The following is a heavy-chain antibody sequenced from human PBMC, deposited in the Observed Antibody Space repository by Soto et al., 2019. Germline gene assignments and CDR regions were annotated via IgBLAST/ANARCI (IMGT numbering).Heavy chain of an antibody. V-gene: IGHV3-23*01. CDR3: AKSNYDFWSGFSH. D-gene: IGHD3-3*01. CDR1: GFTFSSYA. Sequence: PGGSLRLSCTASGFTFSSYAMGWVRQAPGKGLEWVSPISDSGDSTYYADSVKGRFTISRDNSKNTLYLQMNSLRAEDTAVYYCAKSNYDFWSGFSHWGQGTLVTVSS. J-gene: IGHJ4*02. CDR2: ISDSGDST.